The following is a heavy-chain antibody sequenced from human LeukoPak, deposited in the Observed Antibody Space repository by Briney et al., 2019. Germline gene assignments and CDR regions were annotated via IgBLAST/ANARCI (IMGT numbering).Heavy chain of an antibody. CDR2: ISSSSSYI. CDR3: ARVGCSSTSCPKYFQH. J-gene: IGHJ1*01. CDR1: GFTFSSYS. D-gene: IGHD2-2*01. Sequence: PGGSLRLSCAASGFTFSSYSMNWVRQAPGKRLEWVSSISSSSSYIYYADSVKGRFTISRDNAKNSLYLQMNSLRAEDTAVYYCARVGCSSTSCPKYFQHWGQGTLVTVSS. V-gene: IGHV3-21*01.